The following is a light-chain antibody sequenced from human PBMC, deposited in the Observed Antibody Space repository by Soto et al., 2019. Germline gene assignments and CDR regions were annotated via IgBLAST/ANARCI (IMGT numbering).Light chain of an antibody. V-gene: IGLV2-14*01. Sequence: QSVLTQPASVSGSPGQSITISCTGTSSDVGGYNYVSWYQQHPGKAPKLMIYEVSSRPSGVSNRFSGSKSGNTASLTISGLQAEDEADYYCSSYTITSTLYVFGSGTKLTVL. CDR2: EVS. CDR1: SSDVGGYNY. J-gene: IGLJ1*01. CDR3: SSYTITSTLYV.